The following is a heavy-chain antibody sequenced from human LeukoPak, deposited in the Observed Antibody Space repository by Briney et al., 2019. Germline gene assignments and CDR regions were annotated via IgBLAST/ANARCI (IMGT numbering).Heavy chain of an antibody. CDR2: ISGSGGST. D-gene: IGHD1-20*01. Sequence: PGGSLRLSCAASGFTFSSYAMSWVRQAPGKGLEWVSAISGSGGSTYYADSVKGRFTISRDNAKNSLYLQMNSLRAEDTALYYCAKGLTGLVVETFDYWGQGTLVTVSS. J-gene: IGHJ4*02. CDR1: GFTFSSYA. CDR3: AKGLTGLVVETFDY. V-gene: IGHV3-23*01.